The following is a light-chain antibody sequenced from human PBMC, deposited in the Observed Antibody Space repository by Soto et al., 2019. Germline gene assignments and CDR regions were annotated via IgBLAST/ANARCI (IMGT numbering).Light chain of an antibody. CDR1: QTVSSN. V-gene: IGKV3-15*01. CDR2: DAS. Sequence: EVVMTQSPATLSVSPGERATLSCRASQTVSSNLAWYQQKPGQAPRLLIYDASTRATGIPARFSGSGSVTEFTLTISSLQSEDSAVYLCQQYNNWPPYTIGPGTKVDIK. J-gene: IGKJ3*01. CDR3: QQYNNWPPYT.